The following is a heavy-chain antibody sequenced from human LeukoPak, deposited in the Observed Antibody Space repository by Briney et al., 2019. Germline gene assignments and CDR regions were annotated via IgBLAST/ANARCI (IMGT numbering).Heavy chain of an antibody. Sequence: PGGSLRLSCAASGFTVSSNYMSWVRQAPGKGLEWVSVIYSGGSTYYADSVKGRFTISRDKSKNTLYLQMNSLRAEDTAVHYCARDDSSGYHYWFDYWGQGTLVTVSS. V-gene: IGHV3-66*02. CDR2: IYSGGST. CDR3: ARDDSSGYHYWFDY. D-gene: IGHD3-22*01. J-gene: IGHJ4*02. CDR1: GFTVSSNY.